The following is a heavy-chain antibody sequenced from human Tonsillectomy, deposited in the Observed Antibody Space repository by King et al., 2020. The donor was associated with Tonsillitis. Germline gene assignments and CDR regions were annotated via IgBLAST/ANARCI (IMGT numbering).Heavy chain of an antibody. CDR3: ATLSNGYYYYYMDV. D-gene: IGHD4-11*01. V-gene: IGHV4-59*08. J-gene: IGHJ6*03. CDR2: IYYSGST. CDR1: GGSISSYY. Sequence: QLQLQESGPGLVKPSETLSLTCTVSGGSISSYYWSWIRQPPGKGLEWIGYIYYSGSTNYNPSLKSRVTISVDTSKNQFSLKLSSVTAADTAVYYCATLSNGYYYYYMDVWGKGTTVTVSS.